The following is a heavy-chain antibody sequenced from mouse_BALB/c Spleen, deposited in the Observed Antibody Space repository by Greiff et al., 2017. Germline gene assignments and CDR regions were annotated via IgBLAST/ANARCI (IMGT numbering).Heavy chain of an antibody. J-gene: IGHJ4*01. CDR1: GYTFTGYW. D-gene: IGHD4-1*01. CDR3: TLSNWDVDY. Sequence: LQQPGSELVRPGASVKLSCKASGYTFTGYWMHWVKQRPGQGLEWIGIIYPGSGSTNYDEKFKSKTTLTVDTSSSTAYMQRSSLTSEDSAVYYWTLSNWDVDYWGQGTSVTVSS. CDR2: IYPGSGST. V-gene: IGHV1S22*01.